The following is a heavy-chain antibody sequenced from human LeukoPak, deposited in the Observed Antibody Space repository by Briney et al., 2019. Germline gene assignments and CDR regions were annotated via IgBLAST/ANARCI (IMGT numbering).Heavy chain of an antibody. V-gene: IGHV1-8*03. CDR3: ARTRLPSNYYGSGSYFMSGWFDP. CDR2: MNPNSGNT. D-gene: IGHD3-10*01. J-gene: IGHJ5*02. CDR1: GYTFTSYD. Sequence: GASVKVSCKASGYTFTSYDINWVRQATGQGLEWMGWMNPNSGNTGYAQKFQGRVTITRNTSISTAYMELSSLRSEDTAVYYCARTRLPSNYYGSGSYFMSGWFDPWGQGTLVTVSS.